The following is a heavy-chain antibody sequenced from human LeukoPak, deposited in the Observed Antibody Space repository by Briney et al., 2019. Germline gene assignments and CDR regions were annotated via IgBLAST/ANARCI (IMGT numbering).Heavy chain of an antibody. CDR2: IDLGGSAK. V-gene: IGHV3-7*01. D-gene: IGHD7-27*01. J-gene: IGHJ4*02. CDR3: AAWGLHNY. CDR1: GFAFSDYW. Sequence: GGSLRVSCSASGFAFSDYWMNWVRQAPGKGPEWVANIDLGGSAKLYVDSVEGRCTLSRDNAKNSLYLQMNSLRVEDTAVYYCAAWGLHNYWGRGTLVTVSS.